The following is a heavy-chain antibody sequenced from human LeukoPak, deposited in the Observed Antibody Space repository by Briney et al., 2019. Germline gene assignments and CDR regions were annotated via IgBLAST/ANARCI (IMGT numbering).Heavy chain of an antibody. D-gene: IGHD4-17*01. Sequence: ASVKVSCKASGYTFTGYYMHWVRQDPGQGLEWMGWINPNSGGTNYAQKFQGRVTMTRDTSISTAYMELSSLRSDDTAVYYCARPTTVTDYDACDIWGQGTMVTVSS. CDR1: GYTFTGYY. CDR3: ARPTTVTDYDACDI. J-gene: IGHJ3*02. CDR2: INPNSGGT. V-gene: IGHV1-2*02.